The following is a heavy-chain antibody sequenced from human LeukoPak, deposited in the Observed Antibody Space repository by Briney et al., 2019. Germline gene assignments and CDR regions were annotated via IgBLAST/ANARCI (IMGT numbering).Heavy chain of an antibody. CDR3: ASVTMITFGGVIPRAAFDI. Sequence: ASVKVSCKASGYTFTGYYMHWVRQAPGQGLEWMGWINPNSGGTNYAQKFQGRVTMTRDTSISTAYMELSRLRSDDTAVYYCASVTMITFGGVIPRAAFDIWGQGTMVTVSS. CDR2: INPNSGGT. CDR1: GYTFTGYY. D-gene: IGHD3-16*02. V-gene: IGHV1-2*02. J-gene: IGHJ3*02.